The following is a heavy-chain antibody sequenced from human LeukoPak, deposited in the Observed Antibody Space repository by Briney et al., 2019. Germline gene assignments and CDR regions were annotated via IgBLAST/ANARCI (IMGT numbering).Heavy chain of an antibody. V-gene: IGHV1-46*01. CDR3: ARSADYGDPIDAFDI. Sequence: ASVKVSCKTSGYTFTSYYMHWVRQAPGQGLEWMGIINPSGGSTSYAQKFQGRVTMTRDTSTSTVYMELSSLRSEDTAVYYCARSADYGDPIDAFDIWGQGTMVTVSS. J-gene: IGHJ3*02. CDR1: GYTFTSYY. CDR2: INPSGGST. D-gene: IGHD4-17*01.